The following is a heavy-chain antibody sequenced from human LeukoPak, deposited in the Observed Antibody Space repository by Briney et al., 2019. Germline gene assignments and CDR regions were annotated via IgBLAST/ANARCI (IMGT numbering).Heavy chain of an antibody. D-gene: IGHD3-22*01. Sequence: SVKVSCRASGGTFSSYAISWVRQAPGQGLEWMGGIIPIFGTASYAQKFQGRVTITADESTSTAYMELSSLRSEDTAVYYCASPRSDYYDSSGYLDYWGQGTLVTVSS. V-gene: IGHV1-69*13. CDR1: GGTFSSYA. CDR3: ASPRSDYYDSSGYLDY. CDR2: IIPIFGTA. J-gene: IGHJ4*02.